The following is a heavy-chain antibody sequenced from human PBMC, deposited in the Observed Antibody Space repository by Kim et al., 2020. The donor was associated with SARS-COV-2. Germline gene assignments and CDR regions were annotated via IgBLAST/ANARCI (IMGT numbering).Heavy chain of an antibody. D-gene: IGHD5-12*01. CDR2: ISSSSSYI. V-gene: IGHV3-21*01. CDR3: ARDQIGSGYDSLDAFDI. J-gene: IGHJ3*02. Sequence: GGSLRLSCAASGFTFSSYSMNWVRQAPGKGLEWVSSISSSSSYIYYADSVKGRFTISRDNAKNSLYLQMNSLRAEDTAVYYCARDQIGSGYDSLDAFDIWGQGTMVTVSS. CDR1: GFTFSSYS.